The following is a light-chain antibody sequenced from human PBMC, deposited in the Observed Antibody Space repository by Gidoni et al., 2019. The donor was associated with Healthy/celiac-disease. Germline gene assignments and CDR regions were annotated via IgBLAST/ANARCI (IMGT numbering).Light chain of an antibody. CDR3: QVWDSSSDRPYV. CDR2: DDS. V-gene: IGLV3-21*02. CDR1: NIGSKS. J-gene: IGLJ1*01. Sequence: SYVLTQPPSGSAAPGQTVRITCGGNNIGSKSVHWYQRKPGQAPVLVVYDDSDRPSGIPERFSGSNSGNTATLTISRVEAGDEADYYCQVWDSSSDRPYVFGTGTKVTVL.